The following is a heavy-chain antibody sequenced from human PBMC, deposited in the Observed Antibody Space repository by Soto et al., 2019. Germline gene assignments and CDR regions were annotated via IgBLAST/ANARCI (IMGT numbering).Heavy chain of an antibody. V-gene: IGHV3-21*01. D-gene: IGHD3-10*01. CDR1: GFTFSSYS. CDR2: ISSSSSYI. J-gene: IGHJ6*02. CDR3: ARDYSMVRGFPPKGGYYYYGMDV. Sequence: PGGSLRLSCAASGFTFSSYSMNWVRQAPGKGLEWVSSISSSSSYIYYADSVKGRFTISRDNAKSSLYLQMNSLRAEDTAVYYCARDYSMVRGFPPKGGYYYYGMDVWGQGTTVTVSS.